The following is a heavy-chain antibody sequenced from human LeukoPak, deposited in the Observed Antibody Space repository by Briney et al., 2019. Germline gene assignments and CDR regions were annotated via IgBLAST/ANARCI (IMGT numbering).Heavy chain of an antibody. Sequence: GASVKVSCKASGYRFTSQYVHWVRQAPGQGLEWMGIINPTGGSTRNAQKFQGRFSMTGDTSTSTVYMELSRLRSEDTDVYYCASFYNTNDALDIWGQGTMVTVSS. D-gene: IGHD5-24*01. CDR2: INPTGGST. V-gene: IGHV1-46*01. CDR1: GYRFTSQY. CDR3: ASFYNTNDALDI. J-gene: IGHJ3*02.